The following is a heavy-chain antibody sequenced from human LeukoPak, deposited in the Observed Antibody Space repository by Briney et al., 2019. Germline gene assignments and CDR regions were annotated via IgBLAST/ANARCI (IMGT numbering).Heavy chain of an antibody. CDR1: GGSISSGDYY. V-gene: IGHV4-30-4*08. CDR3: ARALNYCSSTSCFEYFQH. Sequence: SETLSLTCTVSGGSISSGDYYWSWIRQPPGKGLEWIGYIYYSGSTYYNPSLKSRVTISVDTSKNQFSLKLSPVTAADTAVYYCARALNYCSSTSCFEYFQHWGQGTLVTVSS. CDR2: IYYSGST. J-gene: IGHJ1*01. D-gene: IGHD2-2*01.